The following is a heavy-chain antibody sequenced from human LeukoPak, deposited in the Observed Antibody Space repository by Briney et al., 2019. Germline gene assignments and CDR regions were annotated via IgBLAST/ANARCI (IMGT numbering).Heavy chain of an antibody. CDR1: GFTFSSYW. V-gene: IGHV3-74*01. D-gene: IGHD3-22*01. CDR2: INSDGSST. Sequence: GGSLRLSCAASGFTFSSYWMHWVRQAPGKGLVWVSRINSDGSSTSYADSVKGRFTISRDNAKNTLYLQMNSLRAEDTALYHCARGPHYYDSSDYYGGFDYWGQGTLVTVSS. J-gene: IGHJ4*02. CDR3: ARGPHYYDSSDYYGGFDY.